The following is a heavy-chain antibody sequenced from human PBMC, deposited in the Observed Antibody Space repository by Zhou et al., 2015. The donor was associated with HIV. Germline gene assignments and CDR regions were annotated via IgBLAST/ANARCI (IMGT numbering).Heavy chain of an antibody. V-gene: IGHV1-8*01. D-gene: IGHD3-16*02. CDR3: ARGGLGRVTFGGVIVPPGDYYGMDV. J-gene: IGHJ6*02. CDR1: GYTFTSYD. Sequence: QVQLVQSGAEVKKPGASVKVSCKASGYTFTSYDINWVRQATGQGLEWMGWMNPNSGNTGYAQKFQGRVTMTRNTSISTAYMELSSLRSEDTAVYYCARGGLGRVTFGGVIVPPGDYYGMDVWGQGTTVTVSS. CDR2: MNPNSGNT.